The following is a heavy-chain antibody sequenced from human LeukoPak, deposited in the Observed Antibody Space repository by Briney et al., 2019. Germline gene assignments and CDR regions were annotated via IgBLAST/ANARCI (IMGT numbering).Heavy chain of an antibody. V-gene: IGHV1-69*06. CDR2: IIPAFGTA. D-gene: IGHD5-24*01. J-gene: IGHJ4*02. CDR3: ARGGMTTSPPYFFDY. CDR1: GGIFSSHA. Sequence: RASVNVSCKVSGGIFSSHALSWVRQAPEQGLEWMGGIIPAFGTATYGQSFQGRVTISADKSTSTAYMEVMSLRSDDTAVYFCARGGMTTSPPYFFDYWGQGTLVTVSS.